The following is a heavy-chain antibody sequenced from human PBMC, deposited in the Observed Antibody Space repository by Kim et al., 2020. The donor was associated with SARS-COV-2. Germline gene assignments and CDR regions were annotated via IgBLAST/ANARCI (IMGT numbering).Heavy chain of an antibody. D-gene: IGHD3-10*01. J-gene: IGHJ3*02. CDR1: GGSISSSNW. CDR3: ARDTTVVRGLPVNAFDI. V-gene: IGHV4-4*02. Sequence: SETLSLTCAVSGGSISSSNWWSWVRQPPGKGLEWIGEIYHSGSTNYNPSLKSRVTISVDKSKNQFSLKLSSVTAADTAVYYCARDTTVVRGLPVNAFDIWGQGTMVTVSS. CDR2: IYHSGST.